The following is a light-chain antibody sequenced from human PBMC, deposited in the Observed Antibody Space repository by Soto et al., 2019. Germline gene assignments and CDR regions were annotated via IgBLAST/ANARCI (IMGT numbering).Light chain of an antibody. CDR1: QGISNY. CDR2: SAS. J-gene: IGKJ1*01. V-gene: IGKV1-9*01. CDR3: QQLTSSPPWT. Sequence: DIQLTQSPSFLPASVGDRVTITCRASQGISNYLAWYQQKPGKAPNLLIYSASTLHTGVPSRFSGSGSGTDFTLTISGLQHEDFATYYCQQLTSSPPWTFGQGTKVEIK.